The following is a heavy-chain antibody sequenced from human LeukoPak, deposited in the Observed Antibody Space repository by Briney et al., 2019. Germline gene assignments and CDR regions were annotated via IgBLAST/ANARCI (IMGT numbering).Heavy chain of an antibody. J-gene: IGHJ3*02. V-gene: IGHV4-59*11. D-gene: IGHD3-22*01. CDR2: IYYSGTT. CDR1: GGSIGSHY. Sequence: PSETLSLTCTVSGGSIGSHYWSWIRQPPGAGLEWIGYIYYSGTTSYNPSLKGRVTISVDTSKNQFSLKLSSVTAADTAVYYCARDYYDSRGEAFDIWGLGTMVTVSS. CDR3: ARDYYDSRGEAFDI.